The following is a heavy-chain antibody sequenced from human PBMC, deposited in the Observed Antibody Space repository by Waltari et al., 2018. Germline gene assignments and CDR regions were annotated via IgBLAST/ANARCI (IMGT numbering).Heavy chain of an antibody. J-gene: IGHJ4*02. D-gene: IGHD2-2*01. CDR2: MNLYSGGT. Sequence: QVQLVQSGAEVKKPGASVKVSCKTSGYTFTGYYMYWVRQAPGQGLELRGWMNLYSGGTAYGHKFQGRGTRTRDAAISTAYMELNRLISDDSAMYYCATAPDAFQVINWGQGTLVTVSS. CDR3: ATAPDAFQVIN. CDR1: GYTFTGYY. V-gene: IGHV1-2*02.